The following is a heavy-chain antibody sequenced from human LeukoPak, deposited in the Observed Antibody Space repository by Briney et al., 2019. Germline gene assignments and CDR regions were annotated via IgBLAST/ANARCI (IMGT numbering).Heavy chain of an antibody. J-gene: IGHJ5*02. D-gene: IGHD3-22*01. Sequence: PSETLSLTCTVSGGSISSYYWSWIRQPPGKGLEWIGYIYYSGSTNYNPSLKSRVTISVDTSKNQFYLKLSSVTAADTAVYYCARERPFYDSSGYYSGNWFDPWGQGTLVTVSS. CDR2: IYYSGST. V-gene: IGHV4-59*01. CDR3: ARERPFYDSSGYYSGNWFDP. CDR1: GGSISSYY.